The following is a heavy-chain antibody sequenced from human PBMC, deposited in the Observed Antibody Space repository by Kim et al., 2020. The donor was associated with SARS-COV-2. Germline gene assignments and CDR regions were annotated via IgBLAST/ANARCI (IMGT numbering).Heavy chain of an antibody. V-gene: IGHV3-30*01. CDR3: SGGRGFLEWLFDYYYYGMDV. D-gene: IGHD3-3*01. J-gene: IGHJ6*02. Sequence: RFTISRDNSKNTLYLQMNSLRAEDTAVYYCSGGRGFLEWLFDYYYYGMDVWGQGTTVTVSS.